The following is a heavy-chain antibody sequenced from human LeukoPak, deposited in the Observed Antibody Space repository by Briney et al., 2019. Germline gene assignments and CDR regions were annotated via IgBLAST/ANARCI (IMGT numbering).Heavy chain of an antibody. J-gene: IGHJ6*02. CDR1: GASIGTGGFY. Sequence: TLSLTCTITGASIGTGGFYWTWIRQPPGEGLEWIGYIYYTGSVDYNASLKSRLTISLDTSKNQFSLKLNSVTAADTAVYYCARDHSYYFGSQTSTLDVWGQGTAVTVSS. CDR2: IYYTGSV. D-gene: IGHD3-10*01. CDR3: ARDHSYYFGSQTSTLDV. V-gene: IGHV4-31*03.